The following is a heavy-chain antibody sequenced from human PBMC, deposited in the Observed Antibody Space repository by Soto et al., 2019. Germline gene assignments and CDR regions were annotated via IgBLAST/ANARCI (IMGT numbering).Heavy chain of an antibody. CDR1: GGTFSSYA. Sequence: ASVKVSCKASGGTFSSYAISWVRQAPGQGLEWMGGIIPIFGTANYAQKFQGRVTITADESTSTAYMELSSLRSEDTAVYYCARGANDYGDFDDAFDIWGQGTMVTVSS. CDR2: IIPIFGTA. CDR3: ARGANDYGDFDDAFDI. D-gene: IGHD4-17*01. J-gene: IGHJ3*02. V-gene: IGHV1-69*13.